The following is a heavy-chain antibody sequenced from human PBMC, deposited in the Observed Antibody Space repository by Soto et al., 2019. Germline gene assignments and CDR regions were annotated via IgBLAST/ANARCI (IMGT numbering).Heavy chain of an antibody. CDR3: ARDSECGGDCNTANSGRDG. Sequence: QVQLVQSGAEVKKPGSSVKVSCKASGGTFSSYAISWVRQAPGQGLEWMGGIIPIFGTANYAQKFQGRVTITADESTSTAYMGLSSLRSEDTAVYYCARDSECGGDCNTANSGRDGWGQGTTVTVSS. J-gene: IGHJ6*02. CDR1: GGTFSSYA. D-gene: IGHD2-21*02. CDR2: IIPIFGTA. V-gene: IGHV1-69*12.